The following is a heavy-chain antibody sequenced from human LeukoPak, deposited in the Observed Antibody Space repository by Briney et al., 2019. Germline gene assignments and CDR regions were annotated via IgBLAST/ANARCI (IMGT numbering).Heavy chain of an antibody. CDR1: GGSISSSSYY. D-gene: IGHD3-10*01. J-gene: IGHJ4*02. CDR3: ARQGVVRGVQHLDY. Sequence: SETLSLTCTVSGGSISSSSYYWGWIRQPPGKGLEWIGSIYYSGSPFANPSLKSRVTISVDTSKNHLSLKLSSVTAADTAVYYCARQGVVRGVQHLDYWGQGTLVSVSS. V-gene: IGHV4-39*01. CDR2: IYYSGSP.